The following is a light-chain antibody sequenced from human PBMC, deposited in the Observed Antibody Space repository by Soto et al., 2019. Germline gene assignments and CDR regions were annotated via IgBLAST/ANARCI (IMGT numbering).Light chain of an antibody. Sequence: ETVMTQSPDTRSVSPGEGATLSCRASQTVGSNLAWYQQKPGQAPRLLIYGASTRATGIPARFSGGGSGTEFSLTISSLQSEDFAIYYCQQYNNWPPYTFGQGTKLEIK. J-gene: IGKJ2*01. CDR2: GAS. V-gene: IGKV3-15*01. CDR3: QQYNNWPPYT. CDR1: QTVGSN.